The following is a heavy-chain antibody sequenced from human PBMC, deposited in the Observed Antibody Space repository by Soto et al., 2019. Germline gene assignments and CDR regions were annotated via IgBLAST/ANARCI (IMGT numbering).Heavy chain of an antibody. CDR2: IYYSGST. D-gene: IGHD3-16*01. J-gene: IGHJ6*03. Sequence: SETLSLTCTVSGGSISSYYWSWIRQPPGKGLEWIGYIYYSGSTNYNPSLKSRVTISVDTSKNQFSLKLSSVTAADTAVYYCAGIGGEAVNYYYYMDVWGKGTTVTVSS. CDR1: GGSISSYY. CDR3: AGIGGEAVNYYYYMDV. V-gene: IGHV4-59*01.